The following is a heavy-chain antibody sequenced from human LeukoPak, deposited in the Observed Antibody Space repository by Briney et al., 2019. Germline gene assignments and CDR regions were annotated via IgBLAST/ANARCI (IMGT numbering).Heavy chain of an antibody. V-gene: IGHV3-11*04. CDR2: ISSSGSTI. J-gene: IGHJ4*02. D-gene: IGHD3-16*02. CDR1: GFTFSDYY. Sequence: PGGSLRLSCAASGFTFSDYYMSWIRQAPGKGLEWVSYISSSGSTIYYADSVKGRFTISRDNAKNPLYLQMNSLRAEDTAVYYCARGQVRGSYRRLDYWGQGTLVTVSS. CDR3: ARGQVRGSYRRLDY.